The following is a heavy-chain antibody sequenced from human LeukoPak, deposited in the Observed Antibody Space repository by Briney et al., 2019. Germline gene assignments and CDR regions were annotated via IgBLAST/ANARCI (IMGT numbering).Heavy chain of an antibody. CDR1: GYTFTSYG. CDR3: ARYCSGGSCYHRVDY. V-gene: IGHV1-18*01. D-gene: IGHD2-15*01. CDR2: ISAYNGNT. Sequence: ASVNVSCKTSGYTFTSYGISRVRQVPGQGLEWMGWISAYNGNTNYAQKLQGRVTMTTDTSTSTAYMELRSLRSDDTAVYYCARYCSGGSCYHRVDYWGQGTLVTVSS. J-gene: IGHJ4*02.